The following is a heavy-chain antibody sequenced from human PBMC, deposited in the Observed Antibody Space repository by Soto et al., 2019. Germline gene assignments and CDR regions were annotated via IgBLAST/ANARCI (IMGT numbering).Heavy chain of an antibody. CDR1: GFTISSNA. J-gene: IGHJ4*02. CDR3: ATDKPGTTSFDY. CDR2: ISDRGDTT. V-gene: IGHV3-23*01. D-gene: IGHD1-1*01. Sequence: EVQLLESGGGLVQPGGSLRLSCAASGFTISSNAMYWVRQAPGKGLEWVSAISDRGDTTHYADSVKGRFTISRDTSKNTLYLQLNTLRADDTAVYYCATDKPGTTSFDYWGQGTLVTVSS.